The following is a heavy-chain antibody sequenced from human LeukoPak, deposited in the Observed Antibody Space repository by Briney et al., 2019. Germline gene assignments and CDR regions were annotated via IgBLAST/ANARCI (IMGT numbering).Heavy chain of an antibody. CDR3: ARHLRSGGSCLFDY. CDR1: GGSISSGSYY. V-gene: IGHV4-39*01. J-gene: IGHJ4*02. CDR2: FYYSGST. D-gene: IGHD2-15*01. Sequence: SETLSLTCTVSGGSISSGSYYWGWIRQPPGKGLEWIGSFYYSGSTYSNTSLKSRVTISVDMSKTQFSLRLSSVTAADTAVYYCARHLRSGGSCLFDYWGQGTLVIVSS.